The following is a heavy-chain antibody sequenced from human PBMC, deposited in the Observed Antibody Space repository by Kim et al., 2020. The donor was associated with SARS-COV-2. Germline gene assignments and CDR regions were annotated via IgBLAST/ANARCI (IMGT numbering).Heavy chain of an antibody. D-gene: IGHD2-21*02. CDR3: ARGRRSLYPPLLVSPELDY. CDR1: GGSFSGYY. V-gene: IGHV4-34*01. Sequence: SETLSLTCAVYGGSFSGYYWSWIRQPPGKGLEWIGEINHSGSTNYNPSLKSRVTISVDTSKNQFSLKLSSVTAADTAVYYCARGRRSLYPPLLVSPELDYWGQGTLVTVSS. J-gene: IGHJ4*02. CDR2: INHSGST.